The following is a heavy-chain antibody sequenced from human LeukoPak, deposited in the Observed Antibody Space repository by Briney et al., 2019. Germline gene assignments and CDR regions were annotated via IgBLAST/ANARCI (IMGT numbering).Heavy chain of an antibody. D-gene: IGHD2-15*01. Sequence: GRSLRLSCAASGFTFSSYAMHWVRRAPGKGLEWVAVISYDGSNKYYADSVKGRFTISRDNSKNTLYLQMNSLRAEDTAVYYCARDRDIVVVVAASLDYWGQGTLVTVSS. CDR2: ISYDGSNK. CDR1: GFTFSSYA. J-gene: IGHJ4*02. CDR3: ARDRDIVVVVAASLDY. V-gene: IGHV3-30-3*01.